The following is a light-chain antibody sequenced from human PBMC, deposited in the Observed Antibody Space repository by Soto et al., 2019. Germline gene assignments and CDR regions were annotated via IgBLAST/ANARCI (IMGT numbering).Light chain of an antibody. V-gene: IGKV3-15*01. CDR1: QRVSSN. J-gene: IGKJ2*01. CDR3: HQYNNWPPL. CDR2: VAS. Sequence: ETVLTQAPATLSVSPGERATLACRASQRVSSNLAWYQHIPGQAPRLLIYVASTRATGIPARFSGSGSGTEFTLTISSLQSEEFAVYYCHQYNNWPPLFGQGTKLEIK.